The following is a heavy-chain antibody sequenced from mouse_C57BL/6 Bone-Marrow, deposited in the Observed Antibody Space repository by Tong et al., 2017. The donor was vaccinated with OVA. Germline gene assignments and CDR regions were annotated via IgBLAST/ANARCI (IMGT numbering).Heavy chain of an antibody. V-gene: IGHV5-2*01. CDR2: INSDGGST. CDR3: ARSCTWVHYFDY. J-gene: IGHJ2*01. CDR1: EYEFPSHD. Sequence: EVQLQESGGGLVKPGGSLKLSCESNEYEFPSHDMSWVRKTPEKRLELVAAINSDGGSTYYPDTMERRFIISRDNTKKTLYLQMSSLRSEDTALYYCARSCTWVHYFDYWGQGTTLTVSS. D-gene: IGHD3-3*01.